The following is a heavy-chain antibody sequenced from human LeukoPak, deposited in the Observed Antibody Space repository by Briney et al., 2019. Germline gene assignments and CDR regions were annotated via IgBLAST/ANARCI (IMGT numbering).Heavy chain of an antibody. CDR3: ARRGVVGSTTEFAFDH. V-gene: IGHV3-30-3*01. Sequence: GGSLRLSCAASGFTFSSYAMHWVRQAPGKGLEWVSVISSNGNTKYYADSVKGRFTVSRDNSKNTLYLQMDSLRAEDTAVYYCARRGVVGSTTEFAFDHWGQGTLVTVSS. J-gene: IGHJ4*02. CDR2: ISSNGNTK. D-gene: IGHD1-26*01. CDR1: GFTFSSYA.